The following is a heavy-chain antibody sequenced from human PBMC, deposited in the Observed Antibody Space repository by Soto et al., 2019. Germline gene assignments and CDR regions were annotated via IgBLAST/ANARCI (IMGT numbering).Heavy chain of an antibody. V-gene: IGHV1-46*01. CDR2: IKCSGGET. CDR3: ARGRPDDYGDPDYFDY. D-gene: IGHD4-17*01. Sequence: GASVKVSCKTSGYTFTNYYMHWVRQAPGQGLEWMGIIKCSGGETTYAQRFQGRVTMTRNTSISTAYMELSSLRSEDTAVYYCARGRPDDYGDPDYFDYWGQGALVTVSS. J-gene: IGHJ4*02. CDR1: GYTFTNYY.